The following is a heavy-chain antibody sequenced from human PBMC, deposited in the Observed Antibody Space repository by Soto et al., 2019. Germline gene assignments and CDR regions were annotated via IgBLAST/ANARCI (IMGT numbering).Heavy chain of an antibody. Sequence: GGSLRLSCAASGFTFSSYGMHWVRQAPGKGLEWVAVIWYDGSNKYYADSVKGRFTISRDNSKNTLYLQMNSLRAEDTAVYYCARYCSSTSCYVADAFDIWGQGTMVTVSS. CDR3: ARYCSSTSCYVADAFDI. CDR2: IWYDGSNK. J-gene: IGHJ3*02. D-gene: IGHD2-2*01. CDR1: GFTFSSYG. V-gene: IGHV3-33*01.